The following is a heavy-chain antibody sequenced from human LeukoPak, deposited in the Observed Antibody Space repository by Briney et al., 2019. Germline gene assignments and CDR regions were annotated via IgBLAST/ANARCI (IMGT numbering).Heavy chain of an antibody. CDR1: GGSISSSSYY. J-gene: IGHJ4*02. CDR2: IYYSGST. V-gene: IGHV4-39*01. Sequence: SETLPLTCTVSGGSISSSSYYWGWIRQPPGKGLEWIGSIYYSGSTYYNPSLKSRVTISVDTSKNQFSLKLSSVTAADTAVYYCARRRIGSSSGEFDYWGQGTLVTVSS. CDR3: ARRRIGSSSGEFDY. D-gene: IGHD6-6*01.